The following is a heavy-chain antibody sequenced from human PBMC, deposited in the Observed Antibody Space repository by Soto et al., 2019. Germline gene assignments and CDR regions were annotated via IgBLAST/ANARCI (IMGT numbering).Heavy chain of an antibody. CDR3: AREGYSSSWYAHMDV. CDR1: GFTFSSYA. J-gene: IGHJ6*03. CDR2: ISGSGGST. V-gene: IGHV3-23*01. D-gene: IGHD6-13*01. Sequence: GGSLRLSCAASGFTFSSYAMSWVRQAPGKGLEWVSAISGSGGSTYYADSVKGRFTISRDNSKNTLYLQMNSLRAEDTAVYYCAREGYSSSWYAHMDVWGKGTTVTVSS.